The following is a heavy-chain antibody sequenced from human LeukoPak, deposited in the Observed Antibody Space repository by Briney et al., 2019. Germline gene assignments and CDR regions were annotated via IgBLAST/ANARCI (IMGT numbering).Heavy chain of an antibody. D-gene: IGHD6-6*01. CDR1: GYTFTSYD. CDR3: ARGPRIAARPRYYYYMDV. J-gene: IGHJ6*03. V-gene: IGHV1-8*01. Sequence: ASVKVSCKASGYTFTSYDINWVRQATGQGLEWMGWMNPNSGNTGYAQKFQGRVTMTRNTSISTAYMELSSLRSEDTAVYYCARGPRIAARPRYYYYMDVWGNGTTVTVSS. CDR2: MNPNSGNT.